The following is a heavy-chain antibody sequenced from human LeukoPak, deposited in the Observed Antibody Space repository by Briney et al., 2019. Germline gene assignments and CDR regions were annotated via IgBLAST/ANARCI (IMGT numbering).Heavy chain of an antibody. V-gene: IGHV4-59*01. CDR2: IYYSGST. CDR3: ARAGGVQLWYDY. D-gene: IGHD5-18*01. Sequence: PSETLSLTCTVSGGSISSYYWSWIRQPPGKGLEWIGYIYYSGSTNYNPSLKSRVTISVDTSKNQFSLKLSSVTAADTAVYYCARAGGVQLWYDYWGQGTLVTVSS. CDR1: GGSISSYY. J-gene: IGHJ4*02.